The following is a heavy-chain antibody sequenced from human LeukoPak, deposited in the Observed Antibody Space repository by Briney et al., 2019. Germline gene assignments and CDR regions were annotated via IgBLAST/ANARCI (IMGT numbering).Heavy chain of an antibody. CDR3: ASSRPRDYGGNSGDAFDI. J-gene: IGHJ3*02. D-gene: IGHD4-23*01. CDR2: IIPVLAIA. V-gene: IGHV1-69*04. Sequence: SVKVSCKASGGTFSSNAISWVRQDPGQGLEWMGRIIPVLAIANYAQTIQGRVTITADKSTSTAYMELSSLRSDDTAVYYCASSRPRDYGGNSGDAFDIWGQGTMVTVSS. CDR1: GGTFSSNA.